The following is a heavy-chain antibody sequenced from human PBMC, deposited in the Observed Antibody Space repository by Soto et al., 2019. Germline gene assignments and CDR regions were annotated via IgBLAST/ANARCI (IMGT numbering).Heavy chain of an antibody. V-gene: IGHV1-58*01. D-gene: IGHD2-8*01. Sequence: SVKVSCKASGFTFTSSAFQWVRQARGQRLEWIGWIAVGSGYTNYAQRFQDRVTLTRDMSTATTYMELSRLTSEDTAIYYCTADATAWQQMVPSDYWGQGTLVTVSS. CDR2: IAVGSGYT. CDR3: TADATAWQQMVPSDY. CDR1: GFTFTSSA. J-gene: IGHJ4*02.